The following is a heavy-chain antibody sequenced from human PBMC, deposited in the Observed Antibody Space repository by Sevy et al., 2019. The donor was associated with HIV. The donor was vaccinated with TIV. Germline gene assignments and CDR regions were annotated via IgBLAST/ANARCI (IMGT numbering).Heavy chain of an antibody. CDR3: ARDPPSSSSWYREHTNYLDY. V-gene: IGHV1-2*02. D-gene: IGHD6-13*01. CDR1: GYTFTGYY. CDR2: INPTSGGT. J-gene: IGHJ4*02. Sequence: ASVKVSCKASGYTFTGYYMHWVRQAPGQGLEWMGWINPTSGGTNYAQKFQGRVTMNRAKSISTAYMELSRLRSDDKAVYYCARDPPSSSSWYREHTNYLDYWGQGTLVTVSS.